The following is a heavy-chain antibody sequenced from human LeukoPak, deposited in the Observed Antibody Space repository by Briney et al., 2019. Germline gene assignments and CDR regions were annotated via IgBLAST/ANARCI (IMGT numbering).Heavy chain of an antibody. CDR2: IIPIFGTA. Sequence: SVKVSCKASGYTFVSYGISWVRQAPGQGLEWMGGIIPIFGTANYAQKFQGRVTITADESTSTAYMELSSLRSEDTAVYYCARGRMAAAGNLVFDYWGQGTLVTVSS. V-gene: IGHV1-69*13. CDR3: ARGRMAAAGNLVFDY. CDR1: GYTFVSYG. J-gene: IGHJ4*02. D-gene: IGHD6-13*01.